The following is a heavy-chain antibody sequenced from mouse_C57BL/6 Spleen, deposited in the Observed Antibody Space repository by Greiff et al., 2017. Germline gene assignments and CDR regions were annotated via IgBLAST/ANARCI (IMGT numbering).Heavy chain of an antibody. Sequence: VQLQQSGAELVKPGASVKLSCTASGFYIKDYYMHWVQQRPEQGLEWIGRIDPEGGATKYSPKFQGKAIITADTSSNTAYLQLSSLTSEDTAVYYCARGWDVFAYWGQGTLVTVSA. D-gene: IGHD4-1*01. J-gene: IGHJ3*01. CDR2: IDPEGGAT. V-gene: IGHV14-2*01. CDR3: ARGWDVFAY. CDR1: GFYIKDYY.